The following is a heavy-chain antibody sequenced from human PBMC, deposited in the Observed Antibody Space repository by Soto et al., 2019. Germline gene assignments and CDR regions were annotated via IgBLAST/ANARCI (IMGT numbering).Heavy chain of an antibody. D-gene: IGHD3-10*01. CDR1: GFTFSSYG. CDR3: AGPRGGGQPAAVFDI. J-gene: IGHJ3*02. Sequence: QVQLVESGGGVVKPGRSLRLSCAASGFTFSSYGMHWVRQAPGKGLEWVAVIRNDGSNKYYADSVKGRFTISRDNSKKPLFLQMNRLGAEATAVYCGAGPRGGGQPAAVFDIWGQGTMVTVSS. V-gene: IGHV3-33*03. CDR2: IRNDGSNK.